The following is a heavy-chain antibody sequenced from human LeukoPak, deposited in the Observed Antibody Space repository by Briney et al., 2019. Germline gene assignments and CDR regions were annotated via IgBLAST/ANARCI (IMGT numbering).Heavy chain of an antibody. Sequence: PGRPLRLSCAASGFTFSSYGMHWVRQAPGKGLEWVAVIWYDGSNKYYADSVKGRFTISRHNSKNTLYLQMNSLRAGDTAVYYCARTWGSGYLDVWGQGTTVTVSS. CDR1: GFTFSSYG. V-gene: IGHV3-30*19. J-gene: IGHJ6*02. D-gene: IGHD3-22*01. CDR3: ARTWGSGYLDV. CDR2: IWYDGSNK.